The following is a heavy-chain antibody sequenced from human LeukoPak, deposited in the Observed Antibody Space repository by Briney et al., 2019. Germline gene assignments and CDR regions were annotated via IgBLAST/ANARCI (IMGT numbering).Heavy chain of an antibody. V-gene: IGHV4-59*01. CDR2: VYYSAST. Sequence: SETLSLTCSVSGGSIKDYRWSWIRQPPGKGLEYIGFVYYSASTNYNPSPKSRVTMSLDTSKNQFSLNLNSVTAADTAVYYCARGPCSSANCYWSLDHWGQGTLVTVSS. CDR1: GGSIKDYR. J-gene: IGHJ5*02. CDR3: ARGPCSSANCYWSLDH. D-gene: IGHD2-2*01.